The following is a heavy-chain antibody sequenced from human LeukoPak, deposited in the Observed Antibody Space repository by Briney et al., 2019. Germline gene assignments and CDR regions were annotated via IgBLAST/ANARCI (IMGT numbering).Heavy chain of an antibody. Sequence: ASVKVSCKASGYTFTSYDINWVRQATGQGLEWMGWISAYNGNTNYAQKLQGRVTMTTDTSTSTAYMELRSLRSDDTAVYYCARLGGGDYVFDYWGQGTLVTVSS. CDR3: ARLGGGDYVFDY. D-gene: IGHD4-17*01. CDR2: ISAYNGNT. V-gene: IGHV1-18*01. CDR1: GYTFTSYD. J-gene: IGHJ4*02.